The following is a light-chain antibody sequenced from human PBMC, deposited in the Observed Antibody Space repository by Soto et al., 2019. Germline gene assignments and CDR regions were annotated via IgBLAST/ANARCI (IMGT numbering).Light chain of an antibody. CDR2: AAS. J-gene: IGKJ1*01. Sequence: AIRMTQSPSSLSASTGDRVTITCRASQAISNYLVWYQQKPGKAPKVLIHAASTLQGGVSSRFSGSGSGTDFTLTINSLQSEDFATYYCQHYQTYPWTFGQGTKVEV. V-gene: IGKV1-8*01. CDR3: QHYQTYPWT. CDR1: QAISNY.